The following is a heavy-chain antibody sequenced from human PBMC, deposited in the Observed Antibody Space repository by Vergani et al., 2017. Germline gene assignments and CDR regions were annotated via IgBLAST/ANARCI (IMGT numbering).Heavy chain of an antibody. D-gene: IGHD1-20*01. CDR3: ARAYGRYDWFDY. CDR2: ISGPGLST. V-gene: IGHV3-23*01. Sequence: EVHLLESGGGLVQSGGSLRLSCAASGFTFSNSAVSWVRQAPGGGLAGVSSISGPGLSTYYADSVKGRFSISRGNSKNTVFLQRHSLRAEDTAVYYCARAYGRYDWFDYWGQRTLVTVSS. J-gene: IGHJ4*01. CDR1: GFTFSNSA.